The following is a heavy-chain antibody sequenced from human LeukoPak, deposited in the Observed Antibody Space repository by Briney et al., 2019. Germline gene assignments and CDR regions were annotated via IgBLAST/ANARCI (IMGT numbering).Heavy chain of an antibody. CDR1: GFTFDDFD. CDR3: TRVGSISRRGYYFDY. Sequence: GGSLRLSCTVSGFTFDDFDLHWVRQAPGKGLEWVSGMSWNSVTLGYAHSVKGRFTISRDNAQNSLFLQMDSLSAEDTGLYYCTRVGSISRRGYYFDYWGQGTLVTVSS. V-gene: IGHV3-9*01. D-gene: IGHD6-6*01. CDR2: MSWNSVTL. J-gene: IGHJ4*02.